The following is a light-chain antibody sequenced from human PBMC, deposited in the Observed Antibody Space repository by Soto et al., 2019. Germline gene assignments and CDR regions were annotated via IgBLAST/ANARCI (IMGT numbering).Light chain of an antibody. CDR2: QTS. CDR3: HQRQCWPRT. V-gene: IGKV3-11*01. J-gene: IGKJ1*01. CDR1: QYINTR. Sequence: EIVLTQSPATLSSFPGDRVTLSCRASQYINTRLAWYQHRPGQAPRLLIYQTSLRAAGIPARFSASGSGTDFTLTISDVQPEDFALYYCHQRQCWPRTFGQGTKVDIK.